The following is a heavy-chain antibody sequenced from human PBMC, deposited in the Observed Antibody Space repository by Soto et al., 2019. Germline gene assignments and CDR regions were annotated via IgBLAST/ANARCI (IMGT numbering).Heavy chain of an antibody. CDR3: ANDSLLYGTFFAC. CDR1: GFTFRSSG. Sequence: QVQLAESGGGVVQPGRSLRLSCATSGFTFRSSGMHWVRQAPGKGLEWVAFISYDGSNTYSADSVKGRVTLSRDKSKNTWYLQMNSLTADDTAVYYCANDSLLYGTFFACWGQGTLVAVSS. D-gene: IGHD1-1*01. V-gene: IGHV3-30*18. J-gene: IGHJ4*02. CDR2: ISYDGSNT.